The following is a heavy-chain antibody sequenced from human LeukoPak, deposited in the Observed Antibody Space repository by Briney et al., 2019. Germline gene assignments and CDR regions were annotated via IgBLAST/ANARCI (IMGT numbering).Heavy chain of an antibody. CDR3: ARSIGAAGIWAFDI. D-gene: IGHD6-13*01. Sequence: ASVKVSCKASGGTFSSYAISWVRQAPGQGLEWMGRIIPILGIANYAQKFQGRVTITADKSTSTAYMELSSLRSEDTAVYYCARSIGAAGIWAFDIWGQGTMVTVS. V-gene: IGHV1-69*04. CDR1: GGTFSSYA. CDR2: IIPILGIA. J-gene: IGHJ3*02.